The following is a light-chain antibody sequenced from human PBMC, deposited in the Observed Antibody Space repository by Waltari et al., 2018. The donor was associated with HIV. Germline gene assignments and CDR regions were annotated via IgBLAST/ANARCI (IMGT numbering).Light chain of an antibody. J-gene: IGLJ3*02. V-gene: IGLV1-40*01. Sequence: QSVLTQPPSVSGAPGQTVTISCDGSSSNIGAGYDVHWYKQVPGTSPKLVISSNTNRPSGGPDRFSASKSGTSASLAITGLQAEDEAHYYCQSHDRSLSGPWVFGGGTKLTVL. CDR1: SSNIGAGYD. CDR3: QSHDRSLSGPWV. CDR2: SNT.